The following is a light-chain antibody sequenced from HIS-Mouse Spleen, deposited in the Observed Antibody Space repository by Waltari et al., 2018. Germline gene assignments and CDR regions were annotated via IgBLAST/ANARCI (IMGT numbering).Light chain of an antibody. CDR1: QSVSSSY. CDR3: QQYGSSPWT. CDR2: GAS. J-gene: IGKJ1*01. Sequence: EIVLTQSPGTLSLSPGERATLSCRASQSVSSSYLAWYQQKPGQAPRLLIYGASSRATGIPDRFNGSWSGTDFTLTISRLEPEDFAVYYCQQYGSSPWTFGQGTKVEIK. V-gene: IGKV3-20*01.